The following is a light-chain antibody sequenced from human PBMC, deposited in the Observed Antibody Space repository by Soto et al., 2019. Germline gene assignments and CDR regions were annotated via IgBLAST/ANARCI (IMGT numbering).Light chain of an antibody. CDR3: QQFGTSPLT. CDR2: GTS. Sequence: EIVLTQSPGTLSLSPGDTATLSCRASQSVGSSYLAWYQQKPGQAPRLLIYGTSSRATGIPDRFSGSGSGTDFTLPLSRLEPEDFAVYYCQQFGTSPLTFGGGTKVEIK. V-gene: IGKV3-20*01. CDR1: QSVGSSY. J-gene: IGKJ4*01.